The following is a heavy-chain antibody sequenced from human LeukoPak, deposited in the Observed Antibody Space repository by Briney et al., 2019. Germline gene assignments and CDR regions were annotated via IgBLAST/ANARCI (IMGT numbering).Heavy chain of an antibody. CDR3: ARDGRYYYDSSGYQPPFDY. CDR1: GYTFTGYD. CDR2: INPNSGGT. D-gene: IGHD3-22*01. J-gene: IGHJ4*02. V-gene: IGHV1-2*02. Sequence: ASVKVSCKASGYTFTGYDMHWVRQAPGQGLEWMGWINPNSGGTNYAQKFQGRVTMTRDTSISTAYMELSRLRSDDTAVYYCARDGRYYYDSSGYQPPFDYWGQGTLVTVSS.